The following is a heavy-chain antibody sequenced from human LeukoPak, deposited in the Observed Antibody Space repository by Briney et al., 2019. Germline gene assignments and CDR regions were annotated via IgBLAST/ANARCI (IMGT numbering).Heavy chain of an antibody. V-gene: IGHV3-11*04. CDR3: AREIPLDSTDEVEDY. J-gene: IGHJ4*02. D-gene: IGHD2-2*01. CDR2: ISSSGSTI. CDR1: GFTFSDYY. Sequence: GGSLRLSCAASGFTFSDYYMSWIRQAPGKGLEWVSYISSSGSTIYYADSVKGRFTISRDNAKNSLYLQMNSLRAEDTAVYYCAREIPLDSTDEVEDYWGQGTLVTVSS.